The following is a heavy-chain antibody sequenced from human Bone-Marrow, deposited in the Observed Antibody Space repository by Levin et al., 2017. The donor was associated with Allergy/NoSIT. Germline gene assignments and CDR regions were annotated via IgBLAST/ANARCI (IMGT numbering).Heavy chain of an antibody. Sequence: QPGGSLRLSCAASGFTFSNYAMSWVRQAPGKGLEWVSGISGSGDSTYDGDSVKGRFTISRDNSKNTLYLQMNSLRAEDTAVYYCAKDRDFYGSGSLGNWGQGTLVTVSS. CDR3: AKDRDFYGSGSLGN. V-gene: IGHV3-23*01. CDR2: ISGSGDST. CDR1: GFTFSNYA. D-gene: IGHD3-10*01. J-gene: IGHJ4*02.